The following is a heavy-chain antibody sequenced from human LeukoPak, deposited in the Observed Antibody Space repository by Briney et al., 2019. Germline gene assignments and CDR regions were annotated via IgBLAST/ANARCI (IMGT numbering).Heavy chain of an antibody. V-gene: IGHV3-21*04. CDR1: GFTFSRYS. D-gene: IGHD5-18*01. CDR2: ISRNSTYI. CDR3: ARWVQGSYGHNWFDP. J-gene: IGHJ5*02. Sequence: KPGGSLRLSCAASGFTFSRYSMNWVRQAPGKGLEWVSSISRNSTYIYYADSLKGRFTVSRDNARNSLYLQVNSLRVEDTAVYYCARWVQGSYGHNWFDPWGQGTLVTVSS.